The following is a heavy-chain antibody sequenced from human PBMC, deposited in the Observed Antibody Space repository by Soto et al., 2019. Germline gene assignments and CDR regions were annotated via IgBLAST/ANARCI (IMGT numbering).Heavy chain of an antibody. D-gene: IGHD6-19*01. CDR1: GFNFGVFG. Sequence: GGSLRLSCAASGFNFGVFGMHWVRQAPGKGLEWLSVLSYEGSEEYYADSVRGRFTISRDNSKNTLFLQMDSLRVDDTGVYYCALTRRSSLLEVAGPGFEYWGHGTLVTLSS. V-gene: IGHV3-30*03. J-gene: IGHJ4*01. CDR2: LSYEGSEE. CDR3: ALTRRSSLLEVAGPGFEY.